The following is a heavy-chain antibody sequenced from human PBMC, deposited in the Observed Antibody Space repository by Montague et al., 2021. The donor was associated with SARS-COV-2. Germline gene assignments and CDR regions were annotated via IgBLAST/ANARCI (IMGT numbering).Heavy chain of an antibody. D-gene: IGHD6-6*01. CDR2: XYWDDDK. V-gene: IGHV2-5*02. J-gene: IGHJ4*02. Sequence: PALVKPTQTLTLTCTFSGFSLSTRTVGVGWTRQPPGKALEWLAPXYWDDDKRYSPSLKSRLTITKVTSKNQVVLTMTNMDPVGTATYYCAHRLPAVAAFDYWGQGTLVTVSS. CDR1: GFSLSTRTVG. CDR3: AHRLPAVAAFDY.